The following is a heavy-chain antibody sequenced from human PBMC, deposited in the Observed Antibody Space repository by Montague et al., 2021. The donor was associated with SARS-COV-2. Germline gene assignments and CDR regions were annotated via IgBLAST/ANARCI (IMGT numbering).Heavy chain of an antibody. Sequence: SETLSLTCAVYGGSFIDYHWTWIRQSPGGGLEWLGPINYGGSTKYNPSLRSRVTISIDTSTNQFSLKLTSVTAADTAVYYCARGAPGYWGQGTLVTVSS. CDR1: GGSFIDYH. CDR2: INYGGST. V-gene: IGHV4-34*01. CDR3: ARGAPGY. D-gene: IGHD1-1*01. J-gene: IGHJ4*02.